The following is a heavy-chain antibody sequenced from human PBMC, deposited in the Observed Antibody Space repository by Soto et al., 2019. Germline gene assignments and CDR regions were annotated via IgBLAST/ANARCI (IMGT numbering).Heavy chain of an antibody. Sequence: EVQLVESGGGLVQPGGSLRLSCAASGFTFSDHHMDWVRQAPGKGLEWVGRSMKKVNSDTTEHAASVKGRFTIARDDSNNLLYLQMNSLKTEDTAVYYCVRDSMRGGGLDYWGQGILVTVSS. CDR3: VRDSMRGGGLDY. J-gene: IGHJ4*02. V-gene: IGHV3-72*01. CDR1: GFTFSDHH. CDR2: SMKKVNSDTT. D-gene: IGHD3-16*01.